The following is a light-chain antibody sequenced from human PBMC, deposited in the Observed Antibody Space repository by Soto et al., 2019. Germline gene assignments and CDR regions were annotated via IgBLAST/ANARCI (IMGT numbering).Light chain of an antibody. CDR2: DAS. CDR1: QSISIW. V-gene: IGKV1-5*01. J-gene: IGKJ5*01. CDR3: QQYHSYPVT. Sequence: EIQMTQSPSTMSASVGHRVTITCRASQSISIWLAWYQQKPGKAPKLLIYDASSLETGVPSRFSGSVSGTDGTITVSSLQTDDVSTYYCQQYHSYPVTFGQGTRLEIK.